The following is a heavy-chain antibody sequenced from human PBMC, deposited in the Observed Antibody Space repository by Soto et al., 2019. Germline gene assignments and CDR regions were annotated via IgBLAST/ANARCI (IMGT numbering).Heavy chain of an antibody. CDR1: GFTFSSYA. Sequence: GGSLRLSCAASGFTFSSYAMSWVRQAPGKGLEWVAVISGNGSSKYYADSVKGRFTISRDNSKNTLYLQMNSLRAEDTAVYYCAKDKRLLDYGDYVKDYWGQGT. V-gene: IGHV3-23*01. D-gene: IGHD4-17*01. CDR2: ISGNGSSK. CDR3: AKDKRLLDYGDYVKDY. J-gene: IGHJ4*02.